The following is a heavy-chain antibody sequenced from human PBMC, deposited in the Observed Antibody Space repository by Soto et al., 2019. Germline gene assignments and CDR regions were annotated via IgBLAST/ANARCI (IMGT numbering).Heavy chain of an antibody. Sequence: QLQLQESGPGLVKPSETLSLTCTVSGGSISSGSYYWGWIRQPPGKGLEWIGTIYYTGSTYYHPSLKGRVTISVDTSKNQFSLKLSSVTAADRAVYFCTRRLRFLETVDYWGQGTLVTVSS. J-gene: IGHJ4*02. V-gene: IGHV4-39*01. CDR2: IYYTGST. CDR3: TRRLRFLETVDY. CDR1: GGSISSGSYY. D-gene: IGHD3-3*01.